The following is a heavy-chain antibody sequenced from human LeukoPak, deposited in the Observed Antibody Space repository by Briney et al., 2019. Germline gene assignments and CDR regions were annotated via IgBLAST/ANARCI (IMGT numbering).Heavy chain of an antibody. J-gene: IGHJ4*02. V-gene: IGHV3-23*01. CDR2: IRGSDSST. CDR3: AKDLRGTYPDYFDY. CDR1: GFTLSSYA. D-gene: IGHD3-16*01. Sequence: GGSLRLSCAASGFTLSSYAMSWVRQAPGKGLEWVSGIRGSDSSTYYADSVKGRITISRDNSKNTLYLQMNSLRAEDTAVYYCAKDLRGTYPDYFDYWGQGTLVTVSS.